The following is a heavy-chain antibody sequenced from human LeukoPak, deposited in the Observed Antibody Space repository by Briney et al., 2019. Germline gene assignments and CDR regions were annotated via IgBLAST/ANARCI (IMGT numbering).Heavy chain of an antibody. CDR2: IYPGDSDT. J-gene: IGHJ3*02. V-gene: IGHV5-51*01. CDR3: ARHLYGGNSMDAFDI. CDR1: GYSFTSYW. D-gene: IGHD4-23*01. Sequence: GESLKISCKGSGYSFTSYWIGWVRQMPGKGLEWMGIIYPGDSDTRYSPSFQGQVTISADKSISTAYLQWSSLKASDTAMYYCARHLYGGNSMDAFDIWGQGTMVTVSS.